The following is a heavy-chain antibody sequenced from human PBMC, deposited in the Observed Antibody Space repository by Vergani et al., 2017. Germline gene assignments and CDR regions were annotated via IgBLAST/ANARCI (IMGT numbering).Heavy chain of an antibody. CDR1: GGSISSGSYY. CDR2: FYTGGGT. D-gene: IGHD6-13*01. V-gene: IGHV4-61*02. J-gene: IGHJ6*02. CDR3: ARDXLYSTTWPFLLLDMDV. Sequence: QVQLQESGPGLVRPSQTLALTCTVSGGSISSGSYYWSWFRQPAGKGLEWIGRFYTGGGTSYNPSLKSRVTISVDTSKNQFSLQLSSVTAADTAVYYCARDXLYSTTWPFLLLDMDVWGQGTTVTVSS.